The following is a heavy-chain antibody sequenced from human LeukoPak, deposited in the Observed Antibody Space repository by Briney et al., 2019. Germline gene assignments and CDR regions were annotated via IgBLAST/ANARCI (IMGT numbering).Heavy chain of an antibody. CDR3: ARAVAGTVGWFDY. Sequence: SQALSLTCAISGDSVSSNSLAWNWIRQSPSRGLEWLGRTYYRSKWYNDYAVPVKSRIAINPDTSRNQFSLQLNSVTPEDTAVYYCARAVAGTVGWFDYWGQGALVTVSS. CDR1: GDSVSSNSLA. J-gene: IGHJ4*02. V-gene: IGHV6-1*01. D-gene: IGHD6-19*01. CDR2: TYYRSKWYN.